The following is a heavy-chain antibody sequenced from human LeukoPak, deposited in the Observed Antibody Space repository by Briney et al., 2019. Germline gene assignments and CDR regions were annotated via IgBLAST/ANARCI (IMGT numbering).Heavy chain of an antibody. CDR3: ARPYYYDSRIDP. CDR1: GGSISSGDYY. V-gene: IGHV4-30-4*01. Sequence: SETLSLTCTVSGGSISSGDYYWSWIRQPPGKGLEWIAYMYYSGSTYYNPSLKSRVTMSADTSKNQLSLNLSSVTAAATAEYYCARPYYYDSRIDPWGQGILVTVSS. D-gene: IGHD3-22*01. J-gene: IGHJ5*02. CDR2: MYYSGST.